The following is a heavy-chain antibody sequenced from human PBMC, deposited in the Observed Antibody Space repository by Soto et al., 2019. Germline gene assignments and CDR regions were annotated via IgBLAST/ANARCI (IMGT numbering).Heavy chain of an antibody. J-gene: IGHJ6*02. CDR2: IIPIFGTA. CDR3: ARAIDFWSVYYNPLGAYYYYGMDV. D-gene: IGHD3-3*01. CDR1: GGTFSSYA. Sequence: ASVKVSCKASGGTFSSYAISWVRQAPGQGLEWMGGIIPIFGTANYAQKFQGRVTITADESTSTAYMELSSLRSEDTAVYYCARAIDFWSVYYNPLGAYYYYGMDVWGQGTTVTVSS. V-gene: IGHV1-69*13.